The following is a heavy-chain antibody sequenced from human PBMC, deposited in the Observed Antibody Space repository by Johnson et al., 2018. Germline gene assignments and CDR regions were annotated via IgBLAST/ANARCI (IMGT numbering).Heavy chain of an antibody. D-gene: IGHD5-12*01. Sequence: VQLVESGGVVVQPGGSLRLSCAASGFTFDDYAMHWVRQAPGKGLEWVSLISWDGGSTYYADSVKGRFTISRDNAKNSLYLQMNSLRAEDTAVYYCAKRDIVATIEYYFDYWGQGTLVTVSS. CDR1: GFTFDDYA. CDR3: AKRDIVATIEYYFDY. J-gene: IGHJ4*02. CDR2: ISWDGGST. V-gene: IGHV3-43D*03.